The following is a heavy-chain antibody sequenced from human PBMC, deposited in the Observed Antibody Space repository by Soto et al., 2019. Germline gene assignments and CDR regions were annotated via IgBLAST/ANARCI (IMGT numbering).Heavy chain of an antibody. J-gene: IGHJ4*02. Sequence: QVQLVQSGAEVKKPGASVKVSCKASGYTFTSYGISWVRQAPGQGLEWMGWISAYNGNTNYAQKLQGRVTRTTDPPTSTAYMELRSLTSDDTSVYYCARDQRADYGEYPGLFYWGQGTLVTVSS. V-gene: IGHV1-18*01. CDR2: ISAYNGNT. D-gene: IGHD4-17*01. CDR1: GYTFTSYG. CDR3: ARDQRADYGEYPGLFY.